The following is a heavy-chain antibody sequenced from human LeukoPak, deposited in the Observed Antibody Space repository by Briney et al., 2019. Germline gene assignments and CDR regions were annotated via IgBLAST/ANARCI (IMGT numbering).Heavy chain of an antibody. Sequence: GASVKVSCKASGYTFSSYYMHWVRQAPGQGLEWMGIINPSGGSTTYAQKFQGRVTITADESTSTAYMELSSLRSEDTAVYYCAAAITMVRGGHLDYWGQGTLVTVSS. CDR3: AAAITMVRGGHLDY. D-gene: IGHD3-10*01. CDR2: INPSGGST. V-gene: IGHV1-46*01. J-gene: IGHJ4*02. CDR1: GYTFSSYY.